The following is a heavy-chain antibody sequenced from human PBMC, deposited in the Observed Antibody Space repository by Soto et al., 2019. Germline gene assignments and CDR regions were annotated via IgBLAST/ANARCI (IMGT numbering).Heavy chain of an antibody. D-gene: IGHD1-7*01. CDR2: IYYSGST. J-gene: IGHJ5*02. CDR1: GGSISSSSYY. Sequence: PSETLSLTCTVSGGSISSSSYYLGWILQPPGEGLEWIGSIYYSGSTYYNPSLNSRATISVDTSKNQFSLKLSSVTAADAALYNCARYDWIYGLFDNGGQGALVTVSS. V-gene: IGHV4-39*01. CDR3: ARYDWIYGLFDN.